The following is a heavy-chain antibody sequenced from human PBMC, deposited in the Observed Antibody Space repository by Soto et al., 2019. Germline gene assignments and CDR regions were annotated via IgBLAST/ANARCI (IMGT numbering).Heavy chain of an antibody. J-gene: IGHJ4*02. CDR3: AREGRGKKAGYNGLVSLGY. D-gene: IGHD2-2*02. V-gene: IGHV1-69*06. CDR1: GSRFSNYV. Sequence: QVQLVQSGAEVKTPGSSLKVSCTVSGSRFSNYVISWVRQAPGHGLEWLGRIIPIFNSTQYAQKFQARVTITPDKSTNTASLELSSLRSDDTAVYDCAREGRGKKAGYNGLVSLGYWGQGTLVTVSS. CDR2: IIPIFNST.